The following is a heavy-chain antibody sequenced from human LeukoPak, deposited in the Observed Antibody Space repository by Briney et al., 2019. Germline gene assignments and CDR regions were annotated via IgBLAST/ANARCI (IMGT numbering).Heavy chain of an antibody. V-gene: IGHV3-23*01. D-gene: IGHD2/OR15-2a*01. Sequence: GGSLRLSCAASGFTFSSYAMNWVRQAPGKGLEWVSAFSGTGGDTYYADSVKGRFTISRDNSKNTLYLQMNSLRDADTAVYYCAKGSTTYTSDAFDIWGQGTMVTVSS. CDR2: FSGTGGDT. CDR1: GFTFSSYA. CDR3: AKGSTTYTSDAFDI. J-gene: IGHJ3*02.